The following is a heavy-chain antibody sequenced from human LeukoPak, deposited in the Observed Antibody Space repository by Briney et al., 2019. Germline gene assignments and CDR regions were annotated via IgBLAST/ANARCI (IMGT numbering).Heavy chain of an antibody. CDR2: ISYGGSNK. CDR1: GFTFSSYG. D-gene: IGHD6-19*01. J-gene: IGHJ4*02. CDR3: AKLSSGWQIDY. V-gene: IGHV3-30*18. Sequence: PGGSLRLSCAACGFTFSSYGMHWVRQAPGKGLEWVAVISYGGSNKYYADSVKGRFTISRDNSKNTLYLQMNSLRAEDTAVYYCAKLSSGWQIDYWGQGTLVTVSS.